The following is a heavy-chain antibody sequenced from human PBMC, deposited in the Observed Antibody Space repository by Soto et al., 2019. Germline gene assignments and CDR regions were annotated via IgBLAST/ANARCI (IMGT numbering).Heavy chain of an antibody. CDR3: VKGGWLDD. V-gene: IGHV3-23*01. CDR2: ITSSGGPT. Sequence: EVQLLASGGGLIQPGGSLRLSCAASGFPFSTYEMTWARQSPGKGLEWVAFITSSGGPTYYSDSVRGRFTISRDNSKNTLYLQRDGLRVEDTARYYCVKGGWLDDWGQGTLVTVSS. CDR1: GFPFSTYE. J-gene: IGHJ5*02.